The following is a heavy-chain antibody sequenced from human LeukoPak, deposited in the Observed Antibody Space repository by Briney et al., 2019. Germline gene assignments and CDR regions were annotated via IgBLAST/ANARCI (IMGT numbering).Heavy chain of an antibody. J-gene: IGHJ4*02. Sequence: PSETLSLTCAVYGGSFSGYYWSWIRQPPGKGLEWIGEINHSGSTNYNPSLKSRVTISVDTSKNQFSLKLSSVTAADTAVYYCARAPAGIVVVPAVPLDYWGQGTLVTVSS. CDR3: ARAPAGIVVVPAVPLDY. CDR2: INHSGST. D-gene: IGHD2-2*01. CDR1: GGSFSGYY. V-gene: IGHV4-34*01.